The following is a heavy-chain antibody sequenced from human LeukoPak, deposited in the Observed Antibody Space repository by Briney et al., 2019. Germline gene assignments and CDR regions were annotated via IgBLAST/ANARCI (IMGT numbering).Heavy chain of an antibody. J-gene: IGHJ6*02. D-gene: IGHD2-15*01. V-gene: IGHV4-34*01. CDR3: ATGRHEETPLRDYYYGLDV. CDR1: GGSFSDYY. Sequence: PSETLSLTCAVYGGSFSDYYWRWSWIRQPPGKGLEWIGEINHSGSTNYNPSLESRITISSDTSKNQFSLRLSSVTAADKAVYYCATGRHEETPLRDYYYGLDVWGQGTTVSVSS. CDR2: INHSGST.